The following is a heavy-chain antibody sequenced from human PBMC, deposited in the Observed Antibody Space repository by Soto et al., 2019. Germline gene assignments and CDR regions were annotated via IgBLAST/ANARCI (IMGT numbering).Heavy chain of an antibody. D-gene: IGHD3-22*01. CDR3: ARDSYYYDSSGYYGGLGD. V-gene: IGHV1-69*01. CDR2: IIPIFGTA. CDR1: GGTFSSYA. J-gene: IGHJ4*02. Sequence: QVQLVQSGAEVKKPGSSVKVSCKASGGTFSSYAISWVRQAPGQGLEWMGGIIPIFGTANYAQKFQGRVTITADESTSTDYMELSSLRSEDTAVYYCARDSYYYDSSGYYGGLGDWGQGTLVTVSS.